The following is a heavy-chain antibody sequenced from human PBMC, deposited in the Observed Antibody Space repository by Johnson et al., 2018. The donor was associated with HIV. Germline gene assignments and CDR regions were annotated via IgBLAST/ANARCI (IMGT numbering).Heavy chain of an antibody. CDR1: GFTFSDYY. Sequence: QMQLVESGGDLVKPGGSLRLSCAASGFTFSDYYMSWIRQAPGKGLEWVSYISSSGSTIYYADSVKGRFTISRDNAKNSLYLQMNSLRAEDTAVYYCAKEIGQYYYESSGYAFDMWGQGTMVTVSS. D-gene: IGHD3-22*01. CDR2: ISSSGSTI. J-gene: IGHJ3*02. V-gene: IGHV3-11*01. CDR3: AKEIGQYYYESSGYAFDM.